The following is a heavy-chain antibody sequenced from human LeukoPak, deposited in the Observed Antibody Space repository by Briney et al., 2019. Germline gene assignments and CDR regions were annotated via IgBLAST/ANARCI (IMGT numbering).Heavy chain of an antibody. CDR1: GVSISRSFYY. D-gene: IGHD4-17*01. CDR3: ARRPNLPADYGDYWRFDV. J-gene: IGHJ3*01. V-gene: IGHV4-39*01. CDR2: IYYTGST. Sequence: SETLSLTCSISGVSISRSFYYWGWVRQPPGKRLEWIGNIYYTGSTYYNPSLKSRVSMSVDTSKNQFSLNLISVTAADTAVYFCARRPNLPADYGDYWRFDVWGQGRRVTVSS.